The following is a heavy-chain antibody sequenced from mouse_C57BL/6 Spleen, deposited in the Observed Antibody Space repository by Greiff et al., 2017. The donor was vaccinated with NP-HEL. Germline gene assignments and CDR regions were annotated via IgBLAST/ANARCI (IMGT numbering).Heavy chain of an antibody. V-gene: IGHV6-3*01. CDR2: IRLKSDNYAT. J-gene: IGHJ3*01. D-gene: IGHD2-3*01. Sequence: EVHVVESGGGLVQPGGSMKLSCVASGFTFSNYWMNWVRQSPEKGLEWVAQIRLKSDNYATHYAESVKGKFTISRDDSKSRVYLQMNNLRAEDTGIYYCTGGGYYPAWFAYWGQGTLVTVSA. CDR3: TGGGYYPAWFAY. CDR1: GFTFSNYW.